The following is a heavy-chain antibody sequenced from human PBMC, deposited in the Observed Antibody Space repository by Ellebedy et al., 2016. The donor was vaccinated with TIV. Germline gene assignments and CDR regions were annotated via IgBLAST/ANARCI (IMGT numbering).Heavy chain of an antibody. D-gene: IGHD5-24*01. CDR3: ASRLLGITAGDAFDM. J-gene: IGHJ3*02. V-gene: IGHV3-7*03. CDR2: INQGGSET. CDR1: GFTFSRFW. Sequence: GESLKISCAASGFTFSRFWMAWVRQAPGKGLEWVATINQGGSETYYVDSVKGRFTISRDNSKNTLYLQMNSLRAEDTAVYYCASRLLGITAGDAFDMWGQGTMVTVSS.